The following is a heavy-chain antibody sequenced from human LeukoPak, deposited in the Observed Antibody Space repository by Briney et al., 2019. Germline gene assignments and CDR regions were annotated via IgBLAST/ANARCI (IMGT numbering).Heavy chain of an antibody. Sequence: PSQTLSLTCTVSGGSISSDNYSWSWIRQPAGKGLEWIGRVYTSGSTNYNPSLKSRATISVDTSKKQFSLKLSSVTAADTAVYYCAREKIGYYDGSGRGWFDPWGQGTLVTVSS. J-gene: IGHJ5*02. CDR2: VYTSGST. V-gene: IGHV4-61*02. CDR3: AREKIGYYDGSGRGWFDP. CDR1: GGSISSDNYS. D-gene: IGHD3-22*01.